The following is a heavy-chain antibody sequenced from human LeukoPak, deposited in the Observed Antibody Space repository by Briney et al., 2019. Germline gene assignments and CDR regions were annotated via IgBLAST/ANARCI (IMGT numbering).Heavy chain of an antibody. D-gene: IGHD6-13*01. CDR3: AKRGIAAAASFDY. CDR1: GFTFSTYA. CDR2: ISGSGDYT. Sequence: GGSLRLSCAASGFTFSTYAMSWVRQAPGKGLEWVSPISGSGDYTFYADSVKGRFTISRDNSKNTLYLQMNSLRADDTAVYYCAKRGIAAAASFDYWGQGTLVTVSS. V-gene: IGHV3-23*01. J-gene: IGHJ4*02.